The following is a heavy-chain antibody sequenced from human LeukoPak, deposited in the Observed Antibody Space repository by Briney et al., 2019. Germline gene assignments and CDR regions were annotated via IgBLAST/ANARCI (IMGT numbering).Heavy chain of an antibody. CDR3: ARGYITMIVGD. D-gene: IGHD3-22*01. CDR1: GGTFSSYA. V-gene: IGHV1-69*04. J-gene: IGHJ4*02. Sequence: SVKVSCKASGGTFSSYATSWVRQAPGQGLEWMGRIIPILGIANYAQKFQGRVTITADKSTSTAYMELSSLRSEDTAVYYCARGYITMIVGDWGQGTLVTVSS. CDR2: IIPILGIA.